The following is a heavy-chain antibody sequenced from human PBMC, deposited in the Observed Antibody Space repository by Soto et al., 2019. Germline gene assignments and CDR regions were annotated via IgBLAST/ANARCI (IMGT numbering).Heavy chain of an antibody. J-gene: IGHJ4*02. D-gene: IGHD3-22*01. CDR1: GFTFSSYG. V-gene: IGHV3-30*18. Sequence: QVQLVESGGGVVQPGRSLRLSCAASGFTFSSYGMHWVRQAPGKGLEWVAGISYDGSNKYYADSVKGRFTISRDNSKNTLYLQMNSLRAEDTAVYYCAKVRYDSSGYVDCWGQGTLVTVSS. CDR3: AKVRYDSSGYVDC. CDR2: ISYDGSNK.